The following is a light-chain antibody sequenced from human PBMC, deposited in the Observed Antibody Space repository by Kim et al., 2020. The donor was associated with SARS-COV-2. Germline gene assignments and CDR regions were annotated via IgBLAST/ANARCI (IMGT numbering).Light chain of an antibody. J-gene: IGKJ2*01. V-gene: IGKV1-39*01. CDR2: AAS. CDR1: QIISGY. Sequence: DIQMTQSPSSLSASVGERVIVTCRASQIISGYLNWYQQKPGKAPKLLIYAASSLQSGVPSRFSGSGSGTDFTLTISSLQPEDCATYYCQQSYSSPYTFGQGTKLEI. CDR3: QQSYSSPYT.